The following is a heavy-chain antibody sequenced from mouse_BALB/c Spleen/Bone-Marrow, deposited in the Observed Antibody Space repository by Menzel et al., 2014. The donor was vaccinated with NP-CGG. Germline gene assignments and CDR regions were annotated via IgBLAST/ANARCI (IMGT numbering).Heavy chain of an antibody. J-gene: IGHJ3*01. CDR3: AKYYYGNSLFAY. CDR1: GFNIXDTY. V-gene: IGHV14-3*02. CDR2: IDPANGNT. D-gene: IGHD1-1*01. Sequence: VQLQQPGAELVKPGASVKLSCTASGFNIXDTYMHWVKQRPEQGLEWIGRIDPANGNTKYDPKFQGKATITADTSSNTAYLQLSSLTSEDTAVYYCAKYYYGNSLFAYWGQGTLVTVSA.